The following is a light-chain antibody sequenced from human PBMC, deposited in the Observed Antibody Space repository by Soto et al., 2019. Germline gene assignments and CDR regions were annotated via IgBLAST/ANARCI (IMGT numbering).Light chain of an antibody. J-gene: IGKJ1*01. CDR2: AAS. CDR1: QGIRND. CDR3: QQYNSYSSWT. Sequence: QMTLVPSYLSASVGDRVTITCWASQGIRNDLGWYQQKPGKAPKLLIYAASSLQSGVPSRFSGSGSGTEFTLTISSLQPDDFATYYCQQYNSYSSWTLGQGTKVDIK. V-gene: IGKV1-17*01.